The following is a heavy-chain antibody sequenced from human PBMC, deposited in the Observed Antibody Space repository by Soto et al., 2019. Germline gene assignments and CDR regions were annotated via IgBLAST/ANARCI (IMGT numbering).Heavy chain of an antibody. Sequence: SVKVSCKASGGTFSSYAISWVRQAPGQGLEWMGGIIPIFGTANYAQKFQGRVTITADESTSTAYMELSSLRSEDTAVYYCAGVYDFWSGYPDYYYYGMDVWXQGTTVTVSS. CDR1: GGTFSSYA. J-gene: IGHJ6*02. CDR3: AGVYDFWSGYPDYYYYGMDV. V-gene: IGHV1-69*13. D-gene: IGHD3-3*01. CDR2: IIPIFGTA.